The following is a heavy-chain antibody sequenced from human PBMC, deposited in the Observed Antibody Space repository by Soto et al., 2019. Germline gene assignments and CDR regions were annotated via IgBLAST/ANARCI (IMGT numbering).Heavy chain of an antibody. CDR1: GVSISNSSYY. CDR2: IYYSGIT. V-gene: IGHV4-39*01. J-gene: IGHJ4*02. CDR3: ARHGSN. Sequence: SETLSLTCTVSGVSISNSSYYWGWIRRPPGKVLEWIGTIYYSGITYYNPSLKSRVTIXXXXSXKXFXLKXXSVTAADTALYYCARHGSNWGQGTLVTVSA.